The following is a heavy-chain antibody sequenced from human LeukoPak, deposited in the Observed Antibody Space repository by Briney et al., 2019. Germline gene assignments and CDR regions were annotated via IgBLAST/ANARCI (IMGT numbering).Heavy chain of an antibody. CDR3: ARHVSVAVTNFFDY. CDR1: GGSFSGYY. CDR2: INHSGST. J-gene: IGHJ4*02. Sequence: SETLSLTCAVYGGSFSGYYWSWIRQPPGQGLEWIGEINHSGSTNYNPSLRSRVTISVDTSKNQFSLTLSSVTAADTAVYYCARHVSVAVTNFFDYWGQGTLVTVSS. D-gene: IGHD6-19*01. V-gene: IGHV4-34*01.